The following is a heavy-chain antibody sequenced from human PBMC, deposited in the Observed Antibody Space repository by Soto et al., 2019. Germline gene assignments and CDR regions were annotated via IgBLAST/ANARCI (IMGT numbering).Heavy chain of an antibody. CDR2: ISSDGSST. J-gene: IGHJ4*02. CDR3: AGYHYDSSGYYYLDY. D-gene: IGHD3-22*01. V-gene: IGHV3-74*01. Sequence: GGSLRLSCAASGFTFTNYFMHWVRQVPGKGLVWVSRISSDGSSTSYADSVKGRFTISRDNAKNTLYLQMNSLRAEDTAVYYCAGYHYDSSGYYYLDYWGQGALVTVSS. CDR1: GFTFTNYF.